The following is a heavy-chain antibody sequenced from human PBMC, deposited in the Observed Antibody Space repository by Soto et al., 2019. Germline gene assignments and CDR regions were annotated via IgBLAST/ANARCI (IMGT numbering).Heavy chain of an antibody. J-gene: IGHJ3*02. D-gene: IGHD6-19*01. Sequence: ASVKVSCKASGYTFTSYAMHWVRQAPGQRLEWMGWISAGNGNTKYSQKFQGRVTITRDTSASTAYMELSSLRSEDTAVYYCARDLVGIAVAGPRDDAFDIWGQGTMVTVSS. CDR3: ARDLVGIAVAGPRDDAFDI. CDR2: ISAGNGNT. CDR1: GYTFTSYA. V-gene: IGHV1-3*01.